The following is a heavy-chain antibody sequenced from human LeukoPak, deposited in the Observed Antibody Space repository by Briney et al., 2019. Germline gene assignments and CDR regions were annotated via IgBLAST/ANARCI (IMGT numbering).Heavy chain of an antibody. Sequence: PGGSLRLSCAASGFTFSSYWMHWVRQAPGKGLVWVSRINSDGSSTSYADSVKGRFTISRDNAKNTLHLQMNSLRAEDTAVYYCARGVGSSSFAGLSRRAPTDPWGQGTLVTVSS. CDR2: INSDGSST. J-gene: IGHJ5*02. D-gene: IGHD6-13*01. V-gene: IGHV3-74*01. CDR1: GFTFSSYW. CDR3: ARGVGSSSFAGLSRRAPTDP.